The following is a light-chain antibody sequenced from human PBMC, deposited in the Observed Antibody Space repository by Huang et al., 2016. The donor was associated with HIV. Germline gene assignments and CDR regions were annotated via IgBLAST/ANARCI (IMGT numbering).Light chain of an antibody. CDR2: AAS. CDR1: QGISNS. CDR3: QQFSSYSPLT. V-gene: IGKV1-9*01. J-gene: IGKJ4*01. Sequence: IQLTQSPSSLSASVGDRVTITCRASQGISNSLVWYQQKPGRAPKLLIYAASTLQSGVTSRVSGSGSGTDFTLTISSLQPEDSATYYCQQFSSYSPLTFGGGTKVEIK.